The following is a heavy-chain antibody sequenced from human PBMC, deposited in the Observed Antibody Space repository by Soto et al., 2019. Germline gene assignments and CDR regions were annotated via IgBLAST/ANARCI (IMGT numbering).Heavy chain of an antibody. J-gene: IGHJ4*02. D-gene: IGHD2-8*01. Sequence: ASVEVSWKASGDSFASYDMNWVRQSTGQGLEWMGWMNPNSGNTGYAQKFQGRVTMTRNTSISTAYMELSSLRSEDTAVYYCASENGDYWGQGTLVTVSS. CDR2: MNPNSGNT. CDR3: ASENGDY. V-gene: IGHV1-8*01. CDR1: GDSFASYD.